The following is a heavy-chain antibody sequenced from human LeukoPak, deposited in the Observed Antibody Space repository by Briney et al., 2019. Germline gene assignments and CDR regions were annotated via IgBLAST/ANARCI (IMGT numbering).Heavy chain of an antibody. CDR1: GFIFSDYY. CDR3: ARALWLGEEFFDY. Sequence: GGSLRLSCATSGFIFSDYYMTWIRQAPGKGLEWISHIGSSGSTIYYADSMKGRFTISRDNTKKSLYLQMNSLRAEDTAVYYCARALWLGEEFFDYWGQGAPVTVSS. J-gene: IGHJ4*02. CDR2: IGSSGSTI. V-gene: IGHV3-11*04. D-gene: IGHD3-10*01.